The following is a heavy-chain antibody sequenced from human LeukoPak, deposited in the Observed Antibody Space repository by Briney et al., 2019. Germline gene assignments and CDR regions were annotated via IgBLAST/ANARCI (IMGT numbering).Heavy chain of an antibody. D-gene: IGHD2-15*01. CDR2: VNPSSGST. V-gene: IGHV1-46*01. J-gene: IGHJ4*02. CDR3: ARGGCDGGSCLDYY. Sequence: EASVKVSCKASGYTFTSYYMHWVRQAPGQGLEWMAIVNPSSGSTSYARKFQGRVTVTRDTSTSTVYMDLSSLRSEDTAVYYCARGGCDGGSCLDYYWGQGTLVTVSS. CDR1: GYTFTSYY.